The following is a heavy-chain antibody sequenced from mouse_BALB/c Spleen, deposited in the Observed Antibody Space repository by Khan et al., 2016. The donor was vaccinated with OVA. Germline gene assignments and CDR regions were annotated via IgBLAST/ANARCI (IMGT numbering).Heavy chain of an antibody. V-gene: IGHV1-7*01. J-gene: IGHJ2*01. CDR2: INPTSGYT. CDR3: ARDRIDY. Sequence: QVQLKQSGAELAKPGASVKMSCTASGYTFTSYWMHWITQRPGQGLEWIGYINPTSGYTDYNQKFKDKATLTADKSSSTAYMQLSSLTSDDSAVYYCARDRIDYWGQGTALTVSS. CDR1: GYTFTSYW.